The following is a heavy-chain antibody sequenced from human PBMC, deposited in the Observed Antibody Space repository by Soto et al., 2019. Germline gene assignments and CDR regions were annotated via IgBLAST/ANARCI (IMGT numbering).Heavy chain of an antibody. CDR2: IHGDNGNT. V-gene: IGHV1-3*01. Sequence: QVHLVQSGAEVKKPGASVKVSCKASGYSFSTYAMNWVRQAPGQGLEWMGWIHGDNGNTKYSQKFQGRVTSTRDTSASTFTSYMELSSLRSEDTGVYYGAREPVRPQLPPELYVDVWVDGTTVTVSS. CDR1: GYSFSTYA. CDR3: AREPVRPQLPPELYVDV. D-gene: IGHD1-26*01. J-gene: IGHJ6*03.